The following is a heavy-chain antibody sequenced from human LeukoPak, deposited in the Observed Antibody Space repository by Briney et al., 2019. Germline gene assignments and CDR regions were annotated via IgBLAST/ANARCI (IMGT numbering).Heavy chain of an antibody. J-gene: IGHJ6*03. D-gene: IGHD3-10*01. V-gene: IGHV3-53*01. CDR2: IYSGGST. Sequence: GGSLRLSCAASGFSFSSYEMNWVRQAPGKGLEWVSFIYSGGSTHYSDSVKGRFTISRDNSKNTLYLQMNSLRAEDTAVYYCARVFDSGSQAYFYYMDVWGKGTTVTISS. CDR1: GFSFSSYE. CDR3: ARVFDSGSQAYFYYMDV.